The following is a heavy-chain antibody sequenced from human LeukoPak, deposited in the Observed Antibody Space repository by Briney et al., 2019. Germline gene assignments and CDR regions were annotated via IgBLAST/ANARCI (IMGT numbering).Heavy chain of an antibody. Sequence: SETLSLTCNVSGGSITSGTSYWGWIRQPPGKGLEWIANIFYNGSPYYNPSLKSRVTISVDTSKNLFSLILRSVTVTDTAIYYCARHLDSSRSPRGRTFDVWGHGTLVTVSS. CDR1: GGSITSGTSY. CDR3: ARHLDSSRSPRGRTFDV. J-gene: IGHJ3*01. CDR2: IFYNGSP. D-gene: IGHD4-11*01. V-gene: IGHV4-39*01.